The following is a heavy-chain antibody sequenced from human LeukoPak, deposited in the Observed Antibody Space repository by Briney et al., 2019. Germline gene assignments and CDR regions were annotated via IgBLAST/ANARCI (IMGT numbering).Heavy chain of an antibody. D-gene: IGHD3-22*01. V-gene: IGHV4-34*01. CDR1: GGSDSGSN. CDR2: INHSGST. CDR3: ARGSHTGVNCYNSSCYDY. Sequence: KVPETLSDSRAVYGGSDSGSNWCWRCQPPGKGLEWIGEINHSGSTNYNPSLKSRVTISVDTSKNQFSLKLSSVTAADTAVYYCARGSHTGVNCYNSSCYDYWGQGTLVTVSS. J-gene: IGHJ4*02.